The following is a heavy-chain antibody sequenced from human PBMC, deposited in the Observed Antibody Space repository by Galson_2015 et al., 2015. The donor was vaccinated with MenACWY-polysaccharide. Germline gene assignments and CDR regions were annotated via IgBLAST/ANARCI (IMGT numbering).Heavy chain of an antibody. D-gene: IGHD2/OR15-2a*01. CDR2: IKGDEREK. J-gene: IGHJ4*02. Sequence: SLRLSCAASGVTFSNSWMGWVRLAPGKGLEWVANIKGDEREKYYADSVRGRFTISRDNAKNSLYLQMTNLRVEDTALYYCARWLSGYFDYWGQATLVTVSS. CDR1: GVTFSNSW. CDR3: ARWLSGYFDY. V-gene: IGHV3-7*01.